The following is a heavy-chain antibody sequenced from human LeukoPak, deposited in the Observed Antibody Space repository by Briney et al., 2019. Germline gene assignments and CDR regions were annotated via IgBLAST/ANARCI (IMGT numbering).Heavy chain of an antibody. CDR2: INPSGGST. J-gene: IGHJ6*02. Sequence: ASVKVSCKASGYTFTSYYMHWVRQAPGQGLEWMGIINPSGGSTSYAQKFQGRVTVTRDTSTSTVYMELSSLRSEDTAVYYCATNKIKYSSSSYYYYGMDVWGQGTTVTVSS. CDR1: GYTFTSYY. D-gene: IGHD6-6*01. V-gene: IGHV1-46*01. CDR3: ATNKIKYSSSSYYYYGMDV.